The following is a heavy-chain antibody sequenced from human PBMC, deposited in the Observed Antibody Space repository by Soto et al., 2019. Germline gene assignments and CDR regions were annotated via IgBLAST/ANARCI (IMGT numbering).Heavy chain of an antibody. V-gene: IGHV1-2*02. CDR3: ARPYSGSYNLDY. CDR1: GYTFTGYY. CDR2: INPNSGGT. D-gene: IGHD1-26*01. J-gene: IGHJ4*02. Sequence: ASVKVSFKASGYTFTGYYMHWVRQAPGQGLEWMGWINPNSGGTNYAQKFQGRVTMTRDTSISTAYMELSRLRSDDTAVYYCARPYSGSYNLDYWGQGTLVTVSS.